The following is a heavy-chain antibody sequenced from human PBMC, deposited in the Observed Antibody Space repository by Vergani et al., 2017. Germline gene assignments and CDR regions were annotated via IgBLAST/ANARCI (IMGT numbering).Heavy chain of an antibody. J-gene: IGHJ4*02. CDR2: IIPILGIA. CDR3: AIELWYSSSWYDDY. D-gene: IGHD6-13*01. V-gene: IGHV1-69*04. Sequence: QVQLVQSGAEVKKPGSSVKVSCKASGGTFSSYAISWVRQAPGQGLEWMGRIIPILGIANYAQKFQGRVTITADKSTSTAYMELSSLRSEDTDVYYCAIELWYSSSWYDDYWGQGTLVTVSS. CDR1: GGTFSSYA.